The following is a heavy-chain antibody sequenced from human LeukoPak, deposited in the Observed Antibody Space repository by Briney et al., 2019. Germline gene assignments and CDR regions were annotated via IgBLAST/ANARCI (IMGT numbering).Heavy chain of an antibody. Sequence: PGGSLRLSCAAPGFTFSNYEMNWVRQAPGKGLEWVSYISSSGSTIYYADSVKGRFTISRDNAKNSLYLQMNSLRAEDTALYYCARAYSSSLLWGQGTLVTVSS. J-gene: IGHJ1*01. CDR3: ARAYSSSLL. CDR1: GFTFSNYE. V-gene: IGHV3-48*03. D-gene: IGHD6-13*01. CDR2: ISSSGSTI.